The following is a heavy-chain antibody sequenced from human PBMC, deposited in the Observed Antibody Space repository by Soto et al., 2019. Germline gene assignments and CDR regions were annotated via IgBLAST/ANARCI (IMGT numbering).Heavy chain of an antibody. J-gene: IGHJ6*02. Sequence: SETLSLTCTVSGGSISSYYWSWIRQPPGKGLEWIGYIYYSGSTNYNPSLKSRVTISVDTSKNQFSLKLSSVTAADTAVYYCASSAVAGLHYYYYGMDVWGQGTTVTVSS. D-gene: IGHD6-19*01. V-gene: IGHV4-59*13. CDR1: GGSISSYY. CDR2: IYYSGST. CDR3: ASSAVAGLHYYYYGMDV.